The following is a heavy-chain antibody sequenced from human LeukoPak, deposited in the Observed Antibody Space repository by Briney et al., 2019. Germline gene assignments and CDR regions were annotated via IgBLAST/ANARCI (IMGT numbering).Heavy chain of an antibody. CDR3: ANALRRNMVIWFGNYFDY. D-gene: IGHD3-10*01. V-gene: IGHV3-23*01. Sequence: GGSLTLSCAASGFTFDDYGMSWVRQAPGKGLEWVSAISGSGGTTYYADSVKGRFTISRDNSKNTLYLQMNSLRAEDTAVYYCANALRRNMVIWFGNYFDYWGQGTLVTVSS. CDR1: GFTFDDYG. CDR2: ISGSGGTT. J-gene: IGHJ4*02.